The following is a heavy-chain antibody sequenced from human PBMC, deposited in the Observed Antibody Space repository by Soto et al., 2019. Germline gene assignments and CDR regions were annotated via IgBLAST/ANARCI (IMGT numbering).Heavy chain of an antibody. CDR1: GYTFTGYY. CDR2: INPNSGGT. Sequence: ASVKVSCKASGYTFTGYYMHWVRQAPGQGLEWMGWINPNSGGTNYAQKFQGRVTMTRDTSISTAYMELSRLRSDDTAVYYCATIKWNYFYGMDVWGQGTTVTVSS. D-gene: IGHD1-26*01. J-gene: IGHJ6*02. CDR3: ATIKWNYFYGMDV. V-gene: IGHV1-2*02.